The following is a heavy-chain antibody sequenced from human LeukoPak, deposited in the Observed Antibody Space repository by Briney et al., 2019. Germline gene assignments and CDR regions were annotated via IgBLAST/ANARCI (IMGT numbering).Heavy chain of an antibody. J-gene: IGHJ6*03. Sequence: GSLRLSCAASGFTFSSYGMHWVRQAPGKGLEWVAFIRYDGSNKYYADSVKGRFTISRDNSKNTLYLQMNSLRAEDTAVYYCARAFPGSGSGWSMDVWGKGTTVTISS. CDR2: IRYDGSNK. V-gene: IGHV3-30*02. CDR3: ARAFPGSGSGWSMDV. D-gene: IGHD6-19*01. CDR1: GFTFSSYG.